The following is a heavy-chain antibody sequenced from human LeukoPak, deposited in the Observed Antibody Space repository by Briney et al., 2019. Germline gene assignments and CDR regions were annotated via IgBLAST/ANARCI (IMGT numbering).Heavy chain of an antibody. D-gene: IGHD3-10*01. CDR3: ARNVVHGSRSYHPPNY. CDR1: GFTVSSNY. V-gene: IGHV3-66*01. Sequence: GGSLRLSCAASGFTVSSNYMSWVRQAPGKGLEWVSVIYVGGSTYSAGSVKGRFTISRENSKNTLYLQMYGLRAEDTAVYYCARNVVHGSRSYHPPNYWGKGTLVTAPS. J-gene: IGHJ4*02. CDR2: IYVGGST.